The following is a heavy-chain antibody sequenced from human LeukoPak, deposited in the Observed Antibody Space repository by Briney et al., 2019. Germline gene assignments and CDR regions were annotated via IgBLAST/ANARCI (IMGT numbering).Heavy chain of an antibody. Sequence: ASVKVSCKASGGTFSSYAISWVRQAPGQGLEWMGGIIPIFGTANYAQKFQGRVTITADESTSTAYMELSSLTSEDTAVYYCARGQAGIAAAGYYYYYYMDVWGKGTTVTISS. J-gene: IGHJ6*03. CDR1: GGTFSSYA. CDR2: IIPIFGTA. V-gene: IGHV1-69*13. CDR3: ARGQAGIAAAGYYYYYYMDV. D-gene: IGHD6-13*01.